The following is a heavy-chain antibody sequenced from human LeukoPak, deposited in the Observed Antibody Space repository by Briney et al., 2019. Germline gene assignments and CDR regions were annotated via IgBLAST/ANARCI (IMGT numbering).Heavy chain of an antibody. CDR3: AKPRAMTTGVGRYFDL. J-gene: IGHJ2*01. V-gene: IGHV3-23*01. Sequence: PGGSLRLSCAASGFTFTSYAMSWIRQAPGKGLEWVSAISGGGEDTYYPGSVKGRFTISRDNSKNTLYLQMNSLRAEDTAIYYCAKPRAMTTGVGRYFDLWGRGTLVTVSS. CDR2: ISGGGEDT. D-gene: IGHD1-1*01. CDR1: GFTFTSYA.